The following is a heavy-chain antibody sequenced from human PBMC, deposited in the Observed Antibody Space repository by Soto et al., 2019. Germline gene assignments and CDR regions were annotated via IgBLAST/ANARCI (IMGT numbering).Heavy chain of an antibody. V-gene: IGHV4-61*01. Sequence: QVQLQESGPRLVKPSETLSLTCTVSGDSVSSNSYYWSWIRQPPGKGLEFIGYIYYSGSTNYNPSLKSRVTIPLDTSKNQFSLRLSSVTAADTAVYYCARAWKQPWGGMDVWGPGTTVTVSS. CDR2: IYYSGST. D-gene: IGHD6-13*01. CDR3: ARAWKQPWGGMDV. CDR1: GDSVSSNSYY. J-gene: IGHJ6*02.